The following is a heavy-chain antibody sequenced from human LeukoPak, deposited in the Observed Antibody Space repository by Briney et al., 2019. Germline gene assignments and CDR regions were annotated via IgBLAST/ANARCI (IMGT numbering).Heavy chain of an antibody. Sequence: GGTLRLSCAASGFTFSDYGMSWVRQAPGKGLEWVAVISYDGSNKYYADSVKGRFTISRDNSKNTLYLQMNSLRAEDTAVYYCAKAYSAVTYYYYYYMDVWGKGTTVTVSS. D-gene: IGHD2-21*01. V-gene: IGHV3-30*18. CDR2: ISYDGSNK. CDR1: GFTFSDYG. J-gene: IGHJ6*03. CDR3: AKAYSAVTYYYYYYMDV.